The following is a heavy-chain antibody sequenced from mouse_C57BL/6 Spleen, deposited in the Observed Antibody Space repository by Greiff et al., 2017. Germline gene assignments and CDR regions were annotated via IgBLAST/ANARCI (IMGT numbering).Heavy chain of an antibody. J-gene: IGHJ1*03. Sequence: QVQLQQSGAELVRPGTSVKVSCKASGYAFTNYLIEWVKQRPGQGLEWIGVINPGSGGTNYNEKFKGKATLTADKSSSTAYMQLSSLTSEDSAVYFCARSPDGYYGYFDVWGTGTTVTVSS. D-gene: IGHD2-3*01. CDR3: ARSPDGYYGYFDV. CDR2: INPGSGGT. CDR1: GYAFTNYL. V-gene: IGHV1-54*01.